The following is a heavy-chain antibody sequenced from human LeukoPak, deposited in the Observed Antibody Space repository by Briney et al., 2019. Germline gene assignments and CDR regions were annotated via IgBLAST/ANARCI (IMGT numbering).Heavy chain of an antibody. D-gene: IGHD3-3*01. J-gene: IGHJ5*02. CDR1: GFSLSTSGVG. Sequence: SGPTLVKPTQTLTLTCTFSGFSLSTSGVGVGWIRQPPGKALEWLALIYWDDDKRYSPSLKGRLTITKDTSKNQVVLTMTNMDPVDTATYYCAHRGDFWSGYYTEFNWFDPWGQGTLVTVSS. V-gene: IGHV2-5*02. CDR3: AHRGDFWSGYYTEFNWFDP. CDR2: IYWDDDK.